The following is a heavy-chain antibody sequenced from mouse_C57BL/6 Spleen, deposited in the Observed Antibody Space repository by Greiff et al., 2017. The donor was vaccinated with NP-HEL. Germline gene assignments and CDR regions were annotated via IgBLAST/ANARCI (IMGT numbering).Heavy chain of an antibody. D-gene: IGHD1-1*01. CDR2: IYPRSGNT. V-gene: IGHV1-81*01. J-gene: IGHJ3*01. Sequence: VQLVESGAELARPGASVKLSCKASGYTFTSYGISWVKQRTGQGLEWIGEIYPRSGNTYYNEKFKGKATLTADKSSSTAYMELRSLTSEDSAVYFCAREPITTVVETFAYWGQGTLVTVSA. CDR1: GYTFTSYG. CDR3: AREPITTVVETFAY.